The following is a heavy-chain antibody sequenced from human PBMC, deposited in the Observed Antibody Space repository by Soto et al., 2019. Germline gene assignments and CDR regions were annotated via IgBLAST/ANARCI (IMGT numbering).Heavy chain of an antibody. D-gene: IGHD3-3*01. CDR3: ARQDYDFWSGYYTGLVVY. J-gene: IGHJ4*02. Sequence: QLQLQESGPGLVKPSETLSLTCTVSGGSISSSSYYWGWIRQPPGKGLEWIGSIYYSGSTYYNPSLKSRVTISVDTSKNQFSLKLSSVTAADTAVYYCARQDYDFWSGYYTGLVVYWGQRTLVTVSS. CDR1: GGSISSSSYY. CDR2: IYYSGST. V-gene: IGHV4-39*01.